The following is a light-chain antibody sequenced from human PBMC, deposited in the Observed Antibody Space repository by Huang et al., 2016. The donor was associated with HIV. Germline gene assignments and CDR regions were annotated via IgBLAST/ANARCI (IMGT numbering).Light chain of an antibody. J-gene: IGKJ4*01. CDR3: QQNYGSPFT. CDR2: GAS. CDR1: QSISNY. Sequence: DIQMTQSPSSLSASVGDRVNITCRAGQSISNYFSWYQQRPGKAPKLLVYGASRLQSGVPSRFSGSGSGTDFTLTISSLQPEDFATYDCQQNYGSPFTFGGGTKVDIK. V-gene: IGKV1-39*01.